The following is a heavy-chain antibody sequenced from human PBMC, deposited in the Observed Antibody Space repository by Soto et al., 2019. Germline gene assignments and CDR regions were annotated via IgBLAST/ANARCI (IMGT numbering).Heavy chain of an antibody. D-gene: IGHD1-1*01. CDR3: VRGPYNYNSRYFDY. V-gene: IGHV4-34*01. CDR2: INHSGIT. Sequence: SETLSLTCTVSVGSFSGYFWTWIRQPPGKGLEWLAEINHSGITNYNPSVESRDSMSVDTSKNQFSLRLYSVTAADTAVYYCVRGPYNYNSRYFDYWGQGTLVTVSS. CDR1: VGSFSGYF. J-gene: IGHJ4*02.